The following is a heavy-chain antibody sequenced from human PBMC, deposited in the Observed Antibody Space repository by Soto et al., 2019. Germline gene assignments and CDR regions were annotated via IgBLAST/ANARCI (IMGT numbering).Heavy chain of an antibody. Sequence: SETLSLTCTVSGDSITSYYWTWIRQAAGKRLECIGRVFSSGTTNYNPSLKSRVTMSVDTSKNQLSLKLTSVTAADTAVYYCARVGDSGYYWYFDYWGQGALVTVS. CDR2: VFSSGTT. J-gene: IGHJ4*02. CDR3: ARVGDSGYYWYFDY. D-gene: IGHD3-22*01. CDR1: GDSITSYY. V-gene: IGHV4-4*07.